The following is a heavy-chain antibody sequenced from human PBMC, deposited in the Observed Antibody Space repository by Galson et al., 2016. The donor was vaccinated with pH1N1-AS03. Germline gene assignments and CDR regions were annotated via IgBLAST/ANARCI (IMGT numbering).Heavy chain of an antibody. CDR3: ARAATNIAAADY. D-gene: IGHD6-13*01. V-gene: IGHV4-59*08. Sequence: SETLSLTCRVSGGSIRNYYWSWIRQPPGKGMEWIGHIFYSGTSIYNPSLKSRVTILVATSKNHFSLRLSSVTAADPAVYYCARAATNIAAADYWGQGTLVTVSS. J-gene: IGHJ4*02. CDR1: GGSIRNYY. CDR2: IFYSGTS.